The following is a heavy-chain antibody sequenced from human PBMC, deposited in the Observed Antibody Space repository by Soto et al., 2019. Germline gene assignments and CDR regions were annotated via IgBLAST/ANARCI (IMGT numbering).Heavy chain of an antibody. J-gene: IGHJ4*02. D-gene: IGHD3-10*01. Sequence: QVQLVKSGAEVKRPGSSVKVSCKASGDTFTFYSINWVRQAPGLGLEWMGRINPILSMSNYAQRFQGRVTMTADQSTSTDYMELSSLRSADTAIYYCARSYGSGYRAFDYWGQGALVTVAS. CDR2: INPILSMS. CDR3: ARSYGSGYRAFDY. CDR1: GDTFTFYS. V-gene: IGHV1-69*04.